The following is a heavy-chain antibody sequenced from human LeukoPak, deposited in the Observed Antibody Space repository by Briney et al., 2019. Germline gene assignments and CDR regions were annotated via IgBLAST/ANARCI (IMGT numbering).Heavy chain of an antibody. Sequence: SETLSLTCTVSGGSISSSSYYWGWIRQPPGKGLEWIGSIYYSGSTYYNPPLKSRVTISVDTSKNQFSLKLSSVTAADTAVYYCATSSGYPFDYWGQGTLVTVSS. CDR2: IYYSGST. V-gene: IGHV4-39*01. J-gene: IGHJ4*02. CDR1: GGSISSSSYY. D-gene: IGHD3-22*01. CDR3: ATSSGYPFDY.